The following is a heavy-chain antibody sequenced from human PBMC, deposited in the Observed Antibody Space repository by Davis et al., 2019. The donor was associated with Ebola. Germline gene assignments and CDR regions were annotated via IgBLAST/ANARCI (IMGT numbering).Heavy chain of an antibody. J-gene: IGHJ3*02. CDR3: ARDLFSSRLVLGATDAFDI. CDR1: GFTFSSYA. V-gene: IGHV3-30*04. CDR2: ISYDGSNT. D-gene: IGHD6-19*01. Sequence: GESLKISCAASGFTFSSYAMHWVRQAPGKGLEWVAVISYDGSNTYYADSVKGRFTISRDNSKNTLYLQMNSLRAEDTAVYYCARDLFSSRLVLGATDAFDIWGQGTMVTVSS.